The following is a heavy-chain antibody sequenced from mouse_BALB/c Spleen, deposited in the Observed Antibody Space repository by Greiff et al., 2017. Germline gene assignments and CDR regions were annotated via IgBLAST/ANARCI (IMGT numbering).Heavy chain of an antibody. D-gene: IGHD2-4*01. CDR1: GYTFTSYW. V-gene: IGHV1S81*02. CDR3: ARSVYYDYGYIDV. J-gene: IGHJ1*01. Sequence: QVQLQQPGAELVKPGASVKLSCKASGYTFTSYWMHWVKQRPGQGLEWIGEINPSNGRTNYNEKFKSKATLTVDKSSSTAYMQLSSLTSEDSAVYYCARSVYYDYGYIDVWGAGTTVTVSS. CDR2: INPSNGRT.